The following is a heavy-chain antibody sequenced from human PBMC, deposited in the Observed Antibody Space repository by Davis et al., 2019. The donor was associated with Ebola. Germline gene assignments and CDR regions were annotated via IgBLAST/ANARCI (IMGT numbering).Heavy chain of an antibody. V-gene: IGHV5-51*01. J-gene: IGHJ3*02. CDR2: IYPGDSDA. CDR1: GYSFTSYW. CDR3: ARRAETAMFRRGVFDI. D-gene: IGHD3-10*02. Sequence: PGGSLRLSCKGSGYSFTSYWIGWVRQMPGKGLEWMGIIYPGDSDARFSPSFQGHVTFSAEKSISTAYLQWRGLKASDTATYYCARRAETAMFRRGVFDIWGQGTTVTVSS.